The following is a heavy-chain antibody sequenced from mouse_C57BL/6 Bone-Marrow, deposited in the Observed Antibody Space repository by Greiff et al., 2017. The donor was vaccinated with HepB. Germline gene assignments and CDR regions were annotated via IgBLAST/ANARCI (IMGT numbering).Heavy chain of an antibody. J-gene: IGHJ4*01. CDR1: GFTFSDYG. Sequence: EVMLVESGGGLVKPGGSLKLSCAASGFTFSDYGMHWVRQAPEKGLEWVAYISSGSSTIYYADTVKGRFTISRDNAKNTLFLQMTRLRSEDTAMYYCESLYGSSPYYAMDYWGQGTSVTVSS. CDR2: ISSGSSTI. V-gene: IGHV5-17*01. CDR3: ESLYGSSPYYAMDY. D-gene: IGHD1-1*01.